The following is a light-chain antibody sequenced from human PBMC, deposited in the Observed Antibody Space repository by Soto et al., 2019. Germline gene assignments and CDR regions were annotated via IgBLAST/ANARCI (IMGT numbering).Light chain of an antibody. Sequence: DTVMTQSPSTLSVSPGETATLYCRASESVGSHLAWYQQKGGQAPRLLIYGVSTRATGIPARFRGSGSETDFTLTISSVQSEDAAIYFCQQYDNWPPWTFGQGTKVDIK. CDR1: ESVGSH. V-gene: IGKV3-15*01. CDR2: GVS. J-gene: IGKJ1*01. CDR3: QQYDNWPPWT.